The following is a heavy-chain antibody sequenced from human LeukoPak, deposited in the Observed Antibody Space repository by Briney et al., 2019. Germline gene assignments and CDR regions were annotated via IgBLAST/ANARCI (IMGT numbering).Heavy chain of an antibody. V-gene: IGHV3-30*04. J-gene: IGHJ4*02. Sequence: GRSLRLSCAASGFTFSSYAMHWVRQAPGKGLEWVAVISYDGSNKYYADSVKGRFTISRDNSKNTLYLQMNSLRAEDTAVYYCTRERTGSYYFDYWGQGTLVTVSS. CDR1: GFTFSSYA. CDR2: ISYDGSNK. CDR3: TRERTGSYYFDY. D-gene: IGHD3-10*01.